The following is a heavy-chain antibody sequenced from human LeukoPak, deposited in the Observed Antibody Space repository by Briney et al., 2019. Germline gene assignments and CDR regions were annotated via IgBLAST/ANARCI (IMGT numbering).Heavy chain of an antibody. CDR3: ALYTMFGVVQHAFDI. CDR1: GGTFSNNHA. Sequence: SVKVSCKASGGTFSNNHAITWVRQAPGQGLEWVGGIIAAFGSGKYAQKFQGRVSITTDESTSTAYMVLSSLRSEDTAVYYCALYTMFGVVQHAFDIWGQGTMVTVSS. D-gene: IGHD3-3*01. CDR2: IIAAFGSG. J-gene: IGHJ3*02. V-gene: IGHV1-69*05.